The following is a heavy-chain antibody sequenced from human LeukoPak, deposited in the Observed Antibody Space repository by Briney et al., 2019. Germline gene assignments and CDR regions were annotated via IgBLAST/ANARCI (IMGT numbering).Heavy chain of an antibody. CDR1: GYTFTSYG. CDR2: ISAYNGNT. CDR3: ARVPEEVRGVIITPYYFDY. V-gene: IGHV1-18*01. J-gene: IGHJ4*02. Sequence: ASVKVSCKASGYTFTSYGISWVRQAPGQGLEWMGWISAYNGNTNYAQKLQGRVTMTTDTSTSTAYMELRSLRPDDTAVYYCARVPEEVRGVIITPYYFDYWGQGTLVTVSS. D-gene: IGHD3-10*01.